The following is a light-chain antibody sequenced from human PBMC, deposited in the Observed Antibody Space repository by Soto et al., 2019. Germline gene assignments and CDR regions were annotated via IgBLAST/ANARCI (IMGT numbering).Light chain of an antibody. Sequence: DIPMTQSPSSLSASVGDRVTITCRASQGIRNYLAWYQQKPGKVPKLLIYAASTLQSGVPSRFSGSGSGTDFTLTISSLQPEDVATYYCQKYSGAPFTFGGGTKVEIK. J-gene: IGKJ4*01. CDR1: QGIRNY. CDR2: AAS. V-gene: IGKV1-27*01. CDR3: QKYSGAPFT.